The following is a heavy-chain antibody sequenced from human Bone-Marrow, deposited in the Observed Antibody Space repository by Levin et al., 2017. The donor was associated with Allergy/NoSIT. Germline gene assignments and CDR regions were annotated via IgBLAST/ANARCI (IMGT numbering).Heavy chain of an antibody. Sequence: GGSLRLSCTASGFTVSSNFVSWLRQAPGKGLEWISLIYSGGATSYAASVKGRFTLSRDQSKNTLYLQMNNLRVEDTAVYYCAIHNWGRLSWGPGTPVTVSS. CDR1: GFTVSSNF. V-gene: IGHV3-53*01. J-gene: IGHJ5*02. CDR3: AIHNWGRLS. CDR2: IYSGGAT. D-gene: IGHD7-27*01.